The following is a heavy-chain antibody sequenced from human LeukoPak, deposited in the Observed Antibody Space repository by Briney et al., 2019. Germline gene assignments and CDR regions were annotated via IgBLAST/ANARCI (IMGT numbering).Heavy chain of an antibody. CDR3: ARGWATIPD. CDR2: IDPDGVDK. Sequence: GGSLRLSCTASGFNFSISYMMWVRQAPGEGLEWVAHIDPDGVDKNYVGSVKDRFIISRDNTKNSLFLQMNSLRDDDTALYYCARGWATIPDWGQGSLVIVSS. D-gene: IGHD5-24*01. J-gene: IGHJ4*02. V-gene: IGHV3-7*01. CDR1: GFNFSISY.